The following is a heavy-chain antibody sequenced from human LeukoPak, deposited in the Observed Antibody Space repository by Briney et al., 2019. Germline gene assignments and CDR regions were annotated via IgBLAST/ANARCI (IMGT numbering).Heavy chain of an antibody. D-gene: IGHD3-22*01. V-gene: IGHV3-23*01. CDR1: GFTFSSYA. CDR3: AKGGSYYYDSSAYYHP. Sequence: PGGSLRLSCAASGFTFSSYAMSWVRQAPGKGLEWVSAISGSGGSTYYADSVKGRFTISRDNSKNTLYLQMNSLRAEDKAVYYCAKGGSYYYDSSAYYHPWGQGTLVTVSS. CDR2: ISGSGGST. J-gene: IGHJ5*02.